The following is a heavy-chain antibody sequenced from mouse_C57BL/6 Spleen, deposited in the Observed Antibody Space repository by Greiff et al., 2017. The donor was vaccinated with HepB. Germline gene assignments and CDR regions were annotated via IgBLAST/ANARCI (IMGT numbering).Heavy chain of an antibody. Sequence: VQLQQSGTELVKPGASVKLSCKASGYTFTSYWMHWVKQRPGQGLEWIGNINPSNGGTNYNEKFKSKATLTVDKSSSTAYMQLSSLTSEDSAVYYCARTIVTTGASWFAYWGQGTLVTVSA. CDR2: INPSNGGT. CDR3: ARTIVTTGASWFAY. D-gene: IGHD2-5*01. CDR1: GYTFTSYW. J-gene: IGHJ3*01. V-gene: IGHV1-53*01.